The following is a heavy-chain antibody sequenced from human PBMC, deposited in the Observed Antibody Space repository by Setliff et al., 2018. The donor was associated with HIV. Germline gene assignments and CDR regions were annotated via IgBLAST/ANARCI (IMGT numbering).Heavy chain of an antibody. Sequence: GSLRLSCAASGFTFTTYGMNWVRQAPGRGLEWVSYISSDGVVYYGDSVKGRFTIFRDDANNSLHLQMNRLRAEDTAVYYCAAGTGRSDFDYWGQGTLVTVSS. D-gene: IGHD1-1*01. CDR1: GFTFTTYG. J-gene: IGHJ4*02. V-gene: IGHV3-48*01. CDR2: ISSDGVV. CDR3: AAGTGRSDFDY.